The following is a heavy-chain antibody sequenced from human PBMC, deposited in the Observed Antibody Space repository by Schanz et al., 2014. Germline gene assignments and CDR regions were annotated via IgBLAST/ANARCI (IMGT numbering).Heavy chain of an antibody. CDR3: ARVRAYDYGAEAHGMDV. V-gene: IGHV3-21*01. Sequence: EVQLVESGGGLVKPGGSLRLSCAVSGFPFSYYTMNWVRQAPGKGPEWVSSISSSGSYIYFPDSVKGRFTISRDNAKNSLYLQMNSLRAEDTAVYYCARVRAYDYGAEAHGMDVWGHGTTVTFSS. J-gene: IGHJ6*02. CDR2: ISSSGSYI. CDR1: GFPFSYYT. D-gene: IGHD4-17*01.